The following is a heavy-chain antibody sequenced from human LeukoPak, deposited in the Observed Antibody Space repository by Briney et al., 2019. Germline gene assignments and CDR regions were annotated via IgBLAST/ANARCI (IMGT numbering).Heavy chain of an antibody. D-gene: IGHD3-16*01. CDR1: GFTFSSSW. CDR2: ITRDGSST. V-gene: IGHV3-74*01. Sequence: GGSLRLSCAASGFTFSSSWMHWVRQAPGKGLVWVSRITRDGSSTTYADSVKGRFTTSRDNAKNTLYLQMDSLRGDDTAVYYCARDPGYESWSPFWGGMDVWGNGTTVIVSS. CDR3: ARDPGYESWSPFWGGMDV. J-gene: IGHJ6*04.